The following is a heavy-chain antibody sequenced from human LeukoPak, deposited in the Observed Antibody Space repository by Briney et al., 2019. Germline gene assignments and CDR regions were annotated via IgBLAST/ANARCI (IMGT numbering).Heavy chain of an antibody. J-gene: IGHJ4*02. CDR2: IYTSETT. Sequence: SETLSLTCTVSGASISSYYWSWIRQPPGRGLEWIGYIYTSETTNFNPALRSRVTISIDTSKNQVSLRLSSVTAADTALYYCARHRSPSSLSFFDIWGQGMLVIVSS. D-gene: IGHD2-2*01. V-gene: IGHV4-4*09. CDR3: ARHRSPSSLSFFDI. CDR1: GASISSYY.